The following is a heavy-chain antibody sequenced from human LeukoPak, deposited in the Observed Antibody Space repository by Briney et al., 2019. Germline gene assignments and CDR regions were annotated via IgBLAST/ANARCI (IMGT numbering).Heavy chain of an antibody. Sequence: GSLRLSCAASGFCLSSHWMTWVRQVPGGGPEWVANVNRDGSETYYLDSVKGRFTISKDNAKNSLYLQMNSLRAEDTALYHCARNNGMDVWGQGTTVIVSS. CDR1: GFCLSSHW. CDR2: VNRDGSET. J-gene: IGHJ6*02. V-gene: IGHV3-7*03. CDR3: ARNNGMDV.